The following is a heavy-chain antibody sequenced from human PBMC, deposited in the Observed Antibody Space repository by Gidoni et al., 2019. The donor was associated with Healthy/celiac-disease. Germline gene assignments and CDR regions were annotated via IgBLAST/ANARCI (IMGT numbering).Heavy chain of an antibody. V-gene: IGHV5-51*01. Sequence: EVPLVQSGAEVKKPGESLKISWKGSGYSFTSYWIGWGRQMPGKGLEWMGLIYPGDSDTRYSPSFQGQVTISADKSISTAYLQWSSLKASDTAMYYCARRETEYYYDSSGYDYWGQGTLVTVSS. J-gene: IGHJ4*02. CDR3: ARRETEYYYDSSGYDY. CDR1: GYSFTSYW. D-gene: IGHD3-22*01. CDR2: IYPGDSDT.